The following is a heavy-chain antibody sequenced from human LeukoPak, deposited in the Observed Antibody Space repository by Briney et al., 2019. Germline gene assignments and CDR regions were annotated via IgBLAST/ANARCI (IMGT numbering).Heavy chain of an antibody. CDR2: IYYSGST. CDR3: ARETVAMVFTFYYYYMDV. D-gene: IGHD5-18*01. Sequence: SETLSLTCTVSGGSISSHYWSWIRQPPGKGLEWIGYIYYSGSTNYNPSLKSRVTISVDTSKNQSSLKLSSVTAADTAVYYCARETVAMVFTFYYYYMDVWGKGTTVTVSS. V-gene: IGHV4-59*11. CDR1: GGSISSHY. J-gene: IGHJ6*03.